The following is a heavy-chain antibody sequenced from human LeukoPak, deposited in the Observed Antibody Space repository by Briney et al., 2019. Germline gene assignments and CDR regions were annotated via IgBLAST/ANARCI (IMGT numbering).Heavy chain of an antibody. Sequence: GASVKVPCKASGYTFTSYYMHWVRQAPGQGLEWMGIINPSGGSTSYAQKFQGRVTMTRDTSTSTVYMELTSLRSEDTAVYYCARLAAPTDAFDIWGQGTMVTVSS. CDR1: GYTFTSYY. J-gene: IGHJ3*02. V-gene: IGHV1-46*01. CDR3: ARLAAPTDAFDI. CDR2: INPSGGST. D-gene: IGHD2-15*01.